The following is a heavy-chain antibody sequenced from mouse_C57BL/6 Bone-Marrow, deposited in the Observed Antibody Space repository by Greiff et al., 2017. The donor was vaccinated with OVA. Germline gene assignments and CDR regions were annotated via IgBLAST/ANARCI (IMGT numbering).Heavy chain of an antibody. V-gene: IGHV14-2*01. D-gene: IGHD1-1*01. Sequence: VQLQQSGAELVKPGASVKLSCTASGFNFTDYYMHWVKQRTEQGLEWIGRIDPEDGETKYAPKFQGKATITADTSSNTAYLQLNSLTSEDTAVYYCAPYYYGSRGYFDDWGQGTTLTVSS. J-gene: IGHJ2*01. CDR2: IDPEDGET. CDR3: APYYYGSRGYFDD. CDR1: GFNFTDYY.